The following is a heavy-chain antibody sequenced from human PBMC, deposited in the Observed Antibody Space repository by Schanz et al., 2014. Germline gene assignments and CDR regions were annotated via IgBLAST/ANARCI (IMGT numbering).Heavy chain of an antibody. CDR2: ISSDVNST. Sequence: VQLVESGGALVQPGGSLRLSCSVSGFTFSSYTMHWVRQAPGKGLEYVSAISSDVNSTYYADSVKNRFTISRDNSKNTLYLQMNSLSAEDTAVYYCAKRNHDMQSLPLDYWGQGTLVIVSS. D-gene: IGHD3-9*01. CDR3: AKRNHDMQSLPLDY. J-gene: IGHJ4*02. V-gene: IGHV3-64*04. CDR1: GFTFSSYT.